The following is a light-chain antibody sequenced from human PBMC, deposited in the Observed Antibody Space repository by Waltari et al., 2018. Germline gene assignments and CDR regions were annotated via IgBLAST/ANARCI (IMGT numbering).Light chain of an antibody. J-gene: IGKJ5*01. Sequence: EIVLTQSPATLSLSPGERGTLSCRASQSINTNLAWYQQKPGQAPRLLIYDASNRATGIPVRFSGSGSGTDFTLTISSLEREDFAVYYCQQRRTWPSITFGQGTRLEIK. CDR2: DAS. CDR1: QSINTN. V-gene: IGKV3-11*01. CDR3: QQRRTWPSIT.